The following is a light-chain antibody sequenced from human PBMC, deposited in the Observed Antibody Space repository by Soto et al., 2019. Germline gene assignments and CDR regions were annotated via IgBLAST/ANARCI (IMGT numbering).Light chain of an antibody. V-gene: IGKV1-39*01. J-gene: IGKJ1*01. CDR1: QSIDTY. Sequence: DIQMTQSPSSLSASVGDRVTITCRASQSIDTYLNWYQRKPGKAPNVLIHAASTLQSGVPTRFSGSGSGTDFTLTISSLQPEDFATYYCQQSYSVPRTFGLGTKVEIK. CDR2: AAS. CDR3: QQSYSVPRT.